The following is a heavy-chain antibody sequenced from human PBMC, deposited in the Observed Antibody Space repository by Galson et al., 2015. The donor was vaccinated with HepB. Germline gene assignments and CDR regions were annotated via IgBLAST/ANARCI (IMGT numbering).Heavy chain of an antibody. CDR2: VSGYDGSA. D-gene: IGHD1-7*01. J-gene: IGHJ6*02. Sequence: SVKVSCKASGYDFNKYGLSWVRQAPGQGLEWMGWVSGYDGSANYSPKFRGRVTMTTQTSTGTAYMEMRSLRSDDTAVYYCARDSRLELQLNNYYSYGMDVWGQGTAVRVS. CDR1: GYDFNKYG. CDR3: ARDSRLELQLNNYYSYGMDV. V-gene: IGHV1-18*01.